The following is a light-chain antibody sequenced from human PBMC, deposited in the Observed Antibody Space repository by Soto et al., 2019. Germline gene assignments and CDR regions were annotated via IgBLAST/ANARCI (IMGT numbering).Light chain of an antibody. CDR3: QPYDNPPIT. CDR2: DAS. Sequence: DIQMTQSPSSLSASVGDRVTITCQASQDISNYLNWYQQKPGKAPKLLIYDASNLETGVPSRFSGSRSGTDFTFNISSLQAEDIATYYCQPYDNPPITFGQGKRLQIK. J-gene: IGKJ5*01. CDR1: QDISNY. V-gene: IGKV1-33*01.